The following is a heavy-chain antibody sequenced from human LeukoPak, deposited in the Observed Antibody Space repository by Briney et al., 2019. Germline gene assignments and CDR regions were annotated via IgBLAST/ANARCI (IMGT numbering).Heavy chain of an antibody. Sequence: SETLSLTCTVSGGSISSGSHYWSWIRQPAGKGLEWIGRIYTSGRTNYNPPLKSRVTISIDISKKQFSLKLSSVTAADTAVYHCARTYYDPLTGYYSGGGPFDSWGQGTLVTVSS. CDR2: IYTSGRT. V-gene: IGHV4-61*02. CDR3: ARTYYDPLTGYYSGGGPFDS. D-gene: IGHD3-9*01. CDR1: GGSISSGSHY. J-gene: IGHJ4*02.